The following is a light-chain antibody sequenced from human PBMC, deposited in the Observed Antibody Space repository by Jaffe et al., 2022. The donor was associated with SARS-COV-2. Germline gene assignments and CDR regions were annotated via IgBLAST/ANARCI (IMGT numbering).Light chain of an antibody. Sequence: EIVLTQSPGTLSLSPGERATLSCRASQSINTNYLAWYQHKPGQAPRLLIHGASSRATGIPDRFSGSGSGTEFTLTISSLQSEDSAVYYCQQYNKWPLTFGQGTRLEI. V-gene: IGKV3D-15*01. J-gene: IGKJ5*01. CDR2: GAS. CDR3: QQYNKWPLT. CDR1: QSINTN.